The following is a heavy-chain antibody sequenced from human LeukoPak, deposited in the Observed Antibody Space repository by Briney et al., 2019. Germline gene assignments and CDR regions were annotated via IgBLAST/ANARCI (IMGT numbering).Heavy chain of an antibody. CDR2: IYTSGST. D-gene: IGHD3-10*01. V-gene: IGHV4-4*07. J-gene: IGHJ6*03. CDR1: GGSISSYY. CDR3: ARSSMVRGVNWYYYYMDV. Sequence: SETLSLTCTVSGGSISSYYWSWIRQPAGKGLEWIGRIYTSGSTNYNPSLKSRVTMSVDTSKNQFSLKLSSVTAADTAVYYCARSSMVRGVNWYYYYMDVWGKGTTVTVSS.